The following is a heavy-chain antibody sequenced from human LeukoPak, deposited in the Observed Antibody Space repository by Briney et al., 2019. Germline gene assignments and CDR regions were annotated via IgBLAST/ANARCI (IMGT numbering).Heavy chain of an antibody. V-gene: IGHV3-7*01. CDR3: AKDLKPDYGGSGSWFDP. Sequence: GGSLRLSCAASGFTFSSYWMSWIRQAPGKGLEWVANIKQDGSEKYYVDSVKGRFTISRDNAKNSLYLQMNSLRTEDTAVYYCAKDLKPDYGGSGSWFDPWGQGTLVTVSS. CDR1: GFTFSSYW. D-gene: IGHD4-23*01. J-gene: IGHJ5*02. CDR2: IKQDGSEK.